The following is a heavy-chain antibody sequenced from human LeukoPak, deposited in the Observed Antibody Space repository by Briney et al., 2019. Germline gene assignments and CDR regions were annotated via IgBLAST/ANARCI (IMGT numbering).Heavy chain of an antibody. V-gene: IGHV4-34*01. Sequence: SETLSLTCAVYGGSFSGYYWSWIRQPPGKGLEWIGEINHSGSTNYNPSLKSRVTTSVDTSKNQFSLKLSSVTAADTAVYYCARVLDYWGQGTLVTVSS. CDR1: GGSFSGYY. CDR3: ARVLDY. CDR2: INHSGST. J-gene: IGHJ4*02.